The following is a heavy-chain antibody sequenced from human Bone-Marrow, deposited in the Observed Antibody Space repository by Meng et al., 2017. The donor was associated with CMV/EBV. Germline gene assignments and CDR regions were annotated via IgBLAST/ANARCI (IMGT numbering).Heavy chain of an antibody. V-gene: IGHV1-69*02. D-gene: IGHD2-2*01. CDR2: IIPILGIA. J-gene: IGHJ5*02. Sequence: SVKVSCKASGGTFSSYTISWVRQAPGQGLEWMGRIIPILGIANYAQKFQGRVTITADKSTSKAYMELSSLRSEDTAVYYCVGVPASNWFDPWGQRTLVTVSS. CDR1: GGTFSSYT. CDR3: VGVPASNWFDP.